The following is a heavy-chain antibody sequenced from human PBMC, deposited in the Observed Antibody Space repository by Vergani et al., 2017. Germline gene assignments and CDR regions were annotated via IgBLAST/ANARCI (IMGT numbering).Heavy chain of an antibody. V-gene: IGHV4-34*01. CDR2: IDHTGRP. Sequence: QVQLQQWGGGLLKPSETLSLTCVVNGGSFTSYHWTWIRQSPGAGLEWVGDIDHTGRPSYNPYLKSRLTMSVDKSRNQFYLTLNSVTATDTAIYFCARVDTETNGHLYYYYYMDVWGQGTAVTVS. D-gene: IGHD5-18*01. CDR1: GGSFTSYH. J-gene: IGHJ6*03. CDR3: ARVDTETNGHLYYYYYMDV.